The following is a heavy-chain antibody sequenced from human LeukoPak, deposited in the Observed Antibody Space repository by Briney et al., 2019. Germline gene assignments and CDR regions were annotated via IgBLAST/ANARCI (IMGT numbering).Heavy chain of an antibody. CDR3: ASEKDWNDEGGFDY. CDR1: GFTDYSIY. V-gene: IGHV3-66*01. CDR2: SYSGGST. J-gene: IGHJ4*02. D-gene: IGHD1-1*01. Sequence: GGSLRHYRAASGFTDYSIYMSWVGPAPGKGREGYSVSYSGGSTYYADSVKGRFTISRDNSKNTLYLQMNSLRAEDTAVYYCASEKDWNDEGGFDYWGQGTLVTVSS.